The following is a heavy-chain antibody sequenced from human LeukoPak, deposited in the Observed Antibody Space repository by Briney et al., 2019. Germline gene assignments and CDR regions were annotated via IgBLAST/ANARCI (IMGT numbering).Heavy chain of an antibody. CDR2: IWYDGSNT. J-gene: IGHJ4*02. D-gene: IGHD6-19*01. V-gene: IGHV3-33*08. Sequence: GGSLRLSCAVSGFTFSNYGMHWVRQAPGKGLEWVAVIWYDGSNTYYADSVKGRFTISRDNSKNTLYLQMNSLRAEDTAVYYCARDSVAATWGQGTLVTVSS. CDR3: ARDSVAAT. CDR1: GFTFSNYG.